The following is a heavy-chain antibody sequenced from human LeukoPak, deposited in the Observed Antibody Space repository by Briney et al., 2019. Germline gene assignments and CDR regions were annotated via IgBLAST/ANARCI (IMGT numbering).Heavy chain of an antibody. D-gene: IGHD5-12*01. CDR3: ARDLSAQGIVATMGFDY. V-gene: IGHV3-20*04. CDR2: INWNGGST. Sequence: GGSLRLSCAASGFTFDDYGMSWVRQAPGKGLEWVSGINWNGGSTGYADSVKGRFTISRDNAKNSLYLQMSSLRAEDTALYYCARDLSAQGIVATMGFDYWGQGTLVTVSS. J-gene: IGHJ4*02. CDR1: GFTFDDYG.